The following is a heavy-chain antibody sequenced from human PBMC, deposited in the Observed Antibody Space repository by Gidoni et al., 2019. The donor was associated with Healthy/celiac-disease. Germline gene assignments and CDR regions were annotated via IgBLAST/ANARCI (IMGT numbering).Heavy chain of an antibody. CDR1: GYTFTSYG. CDR3: ARGSDWNLNFHYYGMDV. Sequence: QVQLLLSGAEVKKPGASVKVSCKASGYTFTSYGNSWVRQAPGQGLEWMGWITAYNGNTNYAQKLQGRVTMATDTSTSTAYMELRSLRTDDTAVYYCARGSDWNLNFHYYGMDVWGQGTTVTVSS. V-gene: IGHV1-18*01. D-gene: IGHD1-7*01. CDR2: ITAYNGNT. J-gene: IGHJ6*02.